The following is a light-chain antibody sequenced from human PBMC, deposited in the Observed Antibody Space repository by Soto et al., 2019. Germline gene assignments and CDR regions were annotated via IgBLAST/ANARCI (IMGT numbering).Light chain of an antibody. Sequence: QSALTQPASVSGSPGQSITISCTGTSSDFGFYNYVSWYQHHPGKAPKLMIYDVSNRPSGVSYRFSGSKSGNTASLTISGLQAEDEAVYYCSSYTTSSTPVLFGGGTKLTVL. CDR3: SSYTTSSTPVL. CDR1: SSDFGFYNY. CDR2: DVS. V-gene: IGLV2-14*03. J-gene: IGLJ2*01.